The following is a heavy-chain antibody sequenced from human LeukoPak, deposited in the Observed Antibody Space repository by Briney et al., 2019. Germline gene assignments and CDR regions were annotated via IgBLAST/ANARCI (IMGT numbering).Heavy chain of an antibody. CDR1: GGSISSSNW. D-gene: IGHD4-23*01. CDR2: IYHSGST. J-gene: IGHJ3*02. Sequence: SETLSLTCAVSGGSISSSNWWSWVRQPPGKGLEWIGEIYHSGSTNYNPSLKSRVTISVDKSKNQFSLKLSSVTASDTAVYYCARAKSTVVDAFDIWGQGTMVTVPS. V-gene: IGHV4-4*02. CDR3: ARAKSTVVDAFDI.